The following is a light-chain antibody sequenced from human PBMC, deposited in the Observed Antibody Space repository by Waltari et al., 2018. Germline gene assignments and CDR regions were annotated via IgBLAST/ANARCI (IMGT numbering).Light chain of an antibody. CDR3: QQYNNWPPELT. CDR1: QSVSSN. V-gene: IGKV3-15*01. Sequence: EIVMTQSPATLSVSPGERATLSCRASQSVSSNLACYQQKPGQAPSLLIYGASTRATGFPARFSGSRSGTEFTLTISSLQSEDFAVYYCQQYNNWPPELTFGGGTKVEIK. J-gene: IGKJ4*01. CDR2: GAS.